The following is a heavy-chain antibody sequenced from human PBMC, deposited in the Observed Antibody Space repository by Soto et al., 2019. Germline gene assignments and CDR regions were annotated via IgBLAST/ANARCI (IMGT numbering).Heavy chain of an antibody. V-gene: IGHV4-34*01. CDR2: INPSGST. CDR3: ARGLLWFGESRAYYYYYGMDV. Sequence: PSETLSLTCAVYGGSFSGYYWSWIRQPPGKGLEWIGEINPSGSTNYNPSLKSRVTISVDTSKNQFSLKLSSVTAADTAVYYCARGLLWFGESRAYYYYYGMDVWGKGTTVTVSS. CDR1: GGSFSGYY. D-gene: IGHD3-10*01. J-gene: IGHJ6*04.